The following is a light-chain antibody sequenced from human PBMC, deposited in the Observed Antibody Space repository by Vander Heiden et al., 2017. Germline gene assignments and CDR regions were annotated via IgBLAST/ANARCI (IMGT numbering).Light chain of an antibody. V-gene: IGLV2-23*02. CDR2: EVS. CDR1: SSDVGSYNL. J-gene: IGLJ2*01. CDR3: CAYAGSSTLV. Sequence: QSALTQPASVSGSPVQSITISCTGTSSDVGSYNLVSCDQQHPGKAPQLLIYEVSKRPAGVSNRFSGSKSGNTASLTISVRKAEDEADYYCCAYAGSSTLVFGGGTKLTVL.